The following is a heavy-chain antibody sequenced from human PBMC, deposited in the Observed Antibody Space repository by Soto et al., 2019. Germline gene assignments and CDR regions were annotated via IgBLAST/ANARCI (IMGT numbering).Heavy chain of an antibody. D-gene: IGHD6-19*01. CDR3: ARDFPTSKQWLVLPPARIDY. V-gene: IGHV1-18*01. CDR2: ISAYNGNT. J-gene: IGHJ4*02. Sequence: ASVKVSCKASGYTFTSYGISWVRQAPGQGLEWMGWISAYNGNTNYAQKLQGRVTMTTDTSTSTAYMELRSLRSDDTAVYYCARDFPTSKQWLVLPPARIDYWGQGTLVTVSS. CDR1: GYTFTSYG.